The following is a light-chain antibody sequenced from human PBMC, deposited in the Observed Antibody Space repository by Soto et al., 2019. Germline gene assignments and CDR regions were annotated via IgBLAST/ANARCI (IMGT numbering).Light chain of an antibody. CDR3: AAWVDSLNGGGL. Sequence: QSVLTQPPSASGTPGQRVTISCSGSGSNIGSNNVFWYQQLPGTAPTLVIYSNNQRPSGVPDRFSGSKSGTSASLVISGLRSEDEADFYCAAWVDSLNGGGLFGGGTKLTVL. CDR1: GSNIGSNN. V-gene: IGLV1-47*02. CDR2: SNN. J-gene: IGLJ3*02.